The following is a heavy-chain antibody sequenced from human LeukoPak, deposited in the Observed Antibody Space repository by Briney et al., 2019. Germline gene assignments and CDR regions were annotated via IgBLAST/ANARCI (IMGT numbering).Heavy chain of an antibody. CDR1: GGSVSSGSYY. CDR3: ARLPYYDILTGYFNGEWFDP. CDR2: IYYSGST. Sequence: SETLSLTCTVSGGSVSSGSYYWSWIRQPPGKGLEWIGYIYYSGSTNYNPSLKSRVTISVDTSKNQFSLQLSSVTAADTAVYYCARLPYYDILTGYFNGEWFDPWGQGTLVTVSS. J-gene: IGHJ5*02. D-gene: IGHD3-9*01. V-gene: IGHV4-61*01.